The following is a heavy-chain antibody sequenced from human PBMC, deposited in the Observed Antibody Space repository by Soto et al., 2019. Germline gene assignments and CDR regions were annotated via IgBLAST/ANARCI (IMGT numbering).Heavy chain of an antibody. J-gene: IGHJ5*02. CDR1: SASISIHSYY. CDR3: SRRYYWYDNCFDL. V-gene: IGHV4-39*01. CDR2: SYYSETT. Sequence: SETLSPTCTVSSASISIHSYYWTWLRQPPGKGLEWIGSSYYSETTYFNLSLKSRATISVDSSKNQFSLRLTSVTAAYTSIRYCSRRYYWYDNCFDLWGPGALVTVSS. D-gene: IGHD3-10*01.